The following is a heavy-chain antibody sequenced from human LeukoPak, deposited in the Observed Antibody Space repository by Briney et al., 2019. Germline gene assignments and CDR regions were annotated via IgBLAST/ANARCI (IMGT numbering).Heavy chain of an antibody. J-gene: IGHJ4*02. V-gene: IGHV3-23*01. CDR2: ISGSGGST. D-gene: IGHD3-16*01. CDR1: GFTVSSNS. Sequence: GGSLRLSCTVSGFTVSSNSMSWVRQAPGKGLEWVSAISGSGGSTYYADSVKGRFTISRDNSKNTLYLQMNSLRAEATAVYYCAKEIYASGSYIDYWGQGTLVTVSS. CDR3: AKEIYASGSYIDY.